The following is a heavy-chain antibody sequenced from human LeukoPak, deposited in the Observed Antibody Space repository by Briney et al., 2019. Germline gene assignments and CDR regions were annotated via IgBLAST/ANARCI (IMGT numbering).Heavy chain of an antibody. Sequence: PGGSLRLSCAASGFTFSDYGIHWVRRAPGKGLEWVAVIWSDGSNKYYADPVEGRFTISRDNSRKTLYLQMNSLRAEDTAVYYCVRASGSFDYWGQGTLVTVSS. CDR2: IWSDGSNK. J-gene: IGHJ4*02. D-gene: IGHD3-10*01. V-gene: IGHV3-33*01. CDR3: VRASGSFDY. CDR1: GFTFSDYG.